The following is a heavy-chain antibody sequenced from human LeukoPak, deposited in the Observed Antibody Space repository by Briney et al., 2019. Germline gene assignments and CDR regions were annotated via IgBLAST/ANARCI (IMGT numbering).Heavy chain of an antibody. CDR1: GYSISRGYS. CDR3: ARFDHVWETHGMDAFDL. CDR2: MYHSEST. Sequence: SETLSLICAVSGYSISRGYSWGWIRQPPGMGLEWIGNMYHSESTHYNPSLKSRVTISADTSKNQFSLKLTSVTAADTAVYYCARFDHVWETHGMDAFDLWGQGAMVTVSS. V-gene: IGHV4-38-2*01. J-gene: IGHJ3*01. D-gene: IGHD3-16*01.